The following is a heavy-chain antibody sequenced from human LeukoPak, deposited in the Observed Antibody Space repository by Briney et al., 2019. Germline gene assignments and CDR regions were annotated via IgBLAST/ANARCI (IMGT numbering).Heavy chain of an antibody. CDR1: GFTFSSYS. J-gene: IGHJ6*02. CDR3: ARMGVVVVPAAERGAGSYYYYGMDV. D-gene: IGHD2-2*01. V-gene: IGHV3-21*01. Sequence: GGSLRLSCAASGFTFSSYSTNWVRQAPGKGLEWVSSISSSSSYIYYADSVKGRFTISRDNAKNSLYLQMNSLRAEDTAVYYCARMGVVVVPAAERGAGSYYYYGMDVWGQGTTVTVSS. CDR2: ISSSSSYI.